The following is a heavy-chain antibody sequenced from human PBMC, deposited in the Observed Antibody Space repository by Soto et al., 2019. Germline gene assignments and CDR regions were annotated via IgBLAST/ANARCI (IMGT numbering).Heavy chain of an antibody. CDR3: ARAVAGPHFRGGNYYYGMDV. D-gene: IGHD6-19*01. J-gene: IGHJ6*02. V-gene: IGHV1-2*04. CDR2: INPNSGGT. CDR1: GYTFTGYY. Sequence: GASVKVSCKASGYTFTGYYMHWVRQAPGQGLEWMGWINPNSGGTNYAQKFQGWVTMTRDTSISTAYMELSRLRSDDTAVYYCARAVAGPHFRGGNYYYGMDVWGQGTTVTVSS.